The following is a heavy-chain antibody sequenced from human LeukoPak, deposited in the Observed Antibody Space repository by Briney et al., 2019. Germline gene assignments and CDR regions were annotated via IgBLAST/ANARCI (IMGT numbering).Heavy chain of an antibody. CDR2: ISYDGSNK. V-gene: IGHV3-30*18. D-gene: IGHD3-22*01. Sequence: PGGSLRLSCAASGFDFSTYWMTWVRQAPGKGLEWVAVISYDGSNKYYADSVKGRFTISRDNSKNTLYLQMNSLRAEDTAVYYCAKDQYYDSSGYYYDYWGQGTLVTVSS. CDR3: AKDQYYDSSGYYYDY. J-gene: IGHJ4*02. CDR1: GFDFSTYW.